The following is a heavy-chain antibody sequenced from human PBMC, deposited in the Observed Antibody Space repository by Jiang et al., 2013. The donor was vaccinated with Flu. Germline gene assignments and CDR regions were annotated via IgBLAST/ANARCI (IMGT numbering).Heavy chain of an antibody. D-gene: IGHD3-16*01. J-gene: IGHJ2*01. CDR3: AAGGGWSFAL. CDR1: GSTFSDFW. CDR2: IKQDGSEK. V-gene: IGHV3-7*01. Sequence: QLLESGGGLVQPGGSLRLSCAASGSTFSDFWMSWVRQAPGKRLEWVAIIKQDGSEKHYVDSVKGRFSISRDNTKKSLFLQMNSLRGEDTAVYYCAAGGGWSFALWGRGTLLSVSS.